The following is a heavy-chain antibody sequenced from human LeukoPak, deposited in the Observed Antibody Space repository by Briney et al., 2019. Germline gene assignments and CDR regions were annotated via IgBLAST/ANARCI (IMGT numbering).Heavy chain of an antibody. V-gene: IGHV3-21*01. Sequence: PGGSLRLSCAASGFTFSSYSMNWVRQAPGKGLEWVSCISSSSSYIYYADPVKGRFTISRDDAKNALYLQMNSLRAEDTAVYYCARVASGSYSLPFFDYWGQGTLVTVSS. CDR2: ISSSSSYI. CDR1: GFTFSSYS. CDR3: ARVASGSYSLPFFDY. J-gene: IGHJ4*02. D-gene: IGHD3-10*01.